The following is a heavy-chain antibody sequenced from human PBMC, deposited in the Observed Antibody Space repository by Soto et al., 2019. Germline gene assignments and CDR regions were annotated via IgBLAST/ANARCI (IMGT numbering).Heavy chain of an antibody. V-gene: IGHV1-2*02. CDR3: ATDDYGIFPY. D-gene: IGHD3-10*01. J-gene: IGHJ4*02. CDR2: IDPRSGGT. Sequence: QVQLVQSGTEVKKPGASVKVSCKVSGYPITTYYIHWVRQAPGQGLEWVGWIDPRSGGTVYEQKFQGRVTMTRDTSISTVYMDLSGLTSDDTALYYCATDDYGIFPYWGQGSLVTVSS. CDR1: GYPITTYY.